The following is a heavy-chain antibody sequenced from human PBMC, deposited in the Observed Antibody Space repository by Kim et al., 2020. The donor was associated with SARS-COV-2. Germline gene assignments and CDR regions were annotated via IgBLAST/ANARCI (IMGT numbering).Heavy chain of an antibody. J-gene: IGHJ4*02. CDR2: ISYDGSNK. CDR3: AKIAYSSGFDY. V-gene: IGHV3-30*18. Sequence: GGSLRLSCAASGFTFSSYGMHWVRQAPGKGLEWVAVISYDGSNKYYADSVKGRFTISRDNSKNTLYLQMNSLRAEDTAVYYCAKIAYSSGFDYWGQGTLVTVSS. CDR1: GFTFSSYG. D-gene: IGHD6-19*01.